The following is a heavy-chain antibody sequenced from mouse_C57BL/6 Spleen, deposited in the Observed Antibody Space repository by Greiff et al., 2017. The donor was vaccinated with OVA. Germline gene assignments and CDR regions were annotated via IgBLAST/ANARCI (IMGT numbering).Heavy chain of an antibody. V-gene: IGHV10-1*01. CDR2: IRSKSNNYAT. CDR1: GFSFNTYA. CDR3: VREWGYLFAY. Sequence: EVKLVESGGGLVQPKGSLKLSCAASGFSFNTYAMNWVRQAPGKGLEWVARIRSKSNNYATYYADSVKDRFTISRDDSESMLYLQMNNLKTEDTAMYYCVREWGYLFAYWGQGTLVTVSA. D-gene: IGHD3-1*01. J-gene: IGHJ3*01.